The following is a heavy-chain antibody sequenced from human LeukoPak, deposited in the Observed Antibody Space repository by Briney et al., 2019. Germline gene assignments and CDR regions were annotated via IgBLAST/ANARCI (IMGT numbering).Heavy chain of an antibody. CDR2: IRSKAYGGTA. J-gene: IGHJ4*02. V-gene: IGHV3-49*04. Sequence: HPGRSLRLSCTASGFTFCDYAMSWVRQAPGKGREWVGFIRSKAYGGTAEYAASVKGRFTISRDDSKSIAYLQMNSLKTEDTAVYYCTKSGTAIVGTTAAYYFDYWGQGTLVTVSS. CDR1: GFTFCDYA. D-gene: IGHD1-26*01. CDR3: TKSGTAIVGTTAAYYFDY.